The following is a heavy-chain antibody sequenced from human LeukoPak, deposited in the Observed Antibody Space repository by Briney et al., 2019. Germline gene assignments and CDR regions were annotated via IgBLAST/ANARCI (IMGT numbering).Heavy chain of an antibody. CDR1: GYTFTSYG. D-gene: IGHD3-10*01. V-gene: IGHV1-18*01. CDR3: ASVGSGSYYNSWFDP. CDR2: ISAYNGNT. Sequence: GASVKVSCKASGYTFTSYGISWVRQAPGQGLEWMGWISAYNGNTNYAQKLQGRVTMTTDTSTSTAYMELRSLRSDDTAVYYCASVGSGSYYNSWFDPWGQGTLVTVSS. J-gene: IGHJ5*02.